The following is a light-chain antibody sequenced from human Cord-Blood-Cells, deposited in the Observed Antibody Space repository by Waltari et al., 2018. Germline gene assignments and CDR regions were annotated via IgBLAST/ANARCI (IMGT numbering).Light chain of an antibody. CDR2: GAS. CDR3: QQYNNWPYT. V-gene: IGKV3-15*01. J-gene: IGKJ2*01. Sequence: EIVMTQSPATLSVSPGARATLSCRASQSVSSNLAWYQQKPGQAPRLLIYGASTRATGIPARFSGSGSGTEFTLTISSRQSEDFAVYYCQQYNNWPYTFGQGTKLEIK. CDR1: QSVSSN.